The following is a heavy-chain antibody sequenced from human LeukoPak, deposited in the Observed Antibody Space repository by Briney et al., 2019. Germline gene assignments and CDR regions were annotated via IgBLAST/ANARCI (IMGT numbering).Heavy chain of an antibody. CDR3: AGDVRVNEVIIPVPALWHFDY. J-gene: IGHJ4*02. D-gene: IGHD3-3*01. V-gene: IGHV3-74*01. Sequence: GGSLRLSCAASGFTFSSYWMHWVRQAPGKGLVGVSHINDDGRSTSYADSVKGRFTISRDNSKNTLYLQMDSLRAEDMAVYYCAGDVRVNEVIIPVPALWHFDYWGQGTLVTVSS. CDR1: GFTFSSYW. CDR2: INDDGRST.